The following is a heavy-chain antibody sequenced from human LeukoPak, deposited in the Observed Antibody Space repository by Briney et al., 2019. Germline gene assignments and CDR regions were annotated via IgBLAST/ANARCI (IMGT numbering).Heavy chain of an antibody. Sequence: GGSLRLSCAASGFTFTTYYMAWVRQAPGKGLEWVANINPDASETYYMDSVKGRFTISRDNAKNTLNLQMNSLRAEDTAVYYCARDLGQYYDTSDNWFDPWGQGTLVTVSS. D-gene: IGHD3-22*01. CDR1: GFTFTTYY. J-gene: IGHJ5*02. CDR3: ARDLGQYYDTSDNWFDP. V-gene: IGHV3-7*01. CDR2: INPDASET.